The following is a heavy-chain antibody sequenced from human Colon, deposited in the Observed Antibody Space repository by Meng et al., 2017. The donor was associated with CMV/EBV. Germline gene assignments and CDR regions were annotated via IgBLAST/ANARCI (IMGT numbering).Heavy chain of an antibody. J-gene: IGHJ4*02. CDR2: IKQDGSEK. Sequence: GGSLRLSCVASGFTFSSYWMSWVRQAPGKGLEWVANIKQDGSEKYYVDSVKGRFTISRDNAKNSLYLQMNSLRAEDTAVYYCARNEKSSRRLPYDYWGQGTLVTVSS. V-gene: IGHV3-7*01. D-gene: IGHD2-2*01. CDR1: GFTFSSYW. CDR3: ARNEKSSRRLPYDY.